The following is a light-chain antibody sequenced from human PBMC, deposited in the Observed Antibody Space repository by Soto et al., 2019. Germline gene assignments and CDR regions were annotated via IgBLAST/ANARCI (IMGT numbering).Light chain of an antibody. CDR3: QGHSTYPRT. Sequence: DIQLTQSPSFLSASVGDTVTITCRASQGISTYLAWYQQKPGKAPKNLIYGASTLQSGVPSRFSGSGSGTEFTLTISSPQPEDFATYYCQGHSTYPRTFGPGTKVDIK. J-gene: IGKJ1*01. V-gene: IGKV1-9*01. CDR1: QGISTY. CDR2: GAS.